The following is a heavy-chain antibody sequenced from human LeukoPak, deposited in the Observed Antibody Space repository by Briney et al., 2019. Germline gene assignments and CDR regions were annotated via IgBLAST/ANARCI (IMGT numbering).Heavy chain of an antibody. CDR2: ISTDGSST. CDR3: VREYSSSSGRAFDM. D-gene: IGHD6-6*01. V-gene: IGHV3-74*01. Sequence: GGSLRLSCAASGFTFSSYWMHWVRQAPGKGLVWVSRISTDGSSTNSADSVKDRLTISRDNVKNTLYLQMNSLRAEDTAVYYCVREYSSSSGRAFDMWGQGTMVTVSP. CDR1: GFTFSSYW. J-gene: IGHJ3*02.